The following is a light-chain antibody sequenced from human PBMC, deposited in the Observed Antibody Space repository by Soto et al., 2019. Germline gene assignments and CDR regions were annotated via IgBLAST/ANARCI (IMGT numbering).Light chain of an antibody. Sequence: SVLTQSASVSGSPGQSITISCAGTSSDVGGYNYVSWYQQHPGKAPKLMIYEVSNRPSGVSNRFSGSKSGNTASLTISRLQAEDEADYYCSSYTSSSTSYVFGTGTKATVL. J-gene: IGLJ1*01. V-gene: IGLV2-14*01. CDR1: SSDVGGYNY. CDR3: SSYTSSSTSYV. CDR2: EVS.